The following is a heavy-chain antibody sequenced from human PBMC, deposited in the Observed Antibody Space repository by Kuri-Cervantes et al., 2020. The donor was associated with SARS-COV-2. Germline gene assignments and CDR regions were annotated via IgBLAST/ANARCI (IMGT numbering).Heavy chain of an antibody. V-gene: IGHV5-51*01. CDR2: IYPADSET. J-gene: IGHJ4*02. Sequence: GGSLRLSCKGSGYSFPTYWISWVRQVPGKGLEWMGVIYPADSETRYSPSFQGQVTISADKSTTTAYLQWSSLKASDTAMYCCARLLFWSGFVDSWGQGTLVTVSS. D-gene: IGHD3-3*01. CDR1: GYSFPTYW. CDR3: ARLLFWSGFVDS.